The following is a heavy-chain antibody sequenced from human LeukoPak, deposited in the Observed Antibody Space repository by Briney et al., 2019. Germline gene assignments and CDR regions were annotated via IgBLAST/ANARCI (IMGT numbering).Heavy chain of an antibody. CDR2: IYYSGST. V-gene: IGHV4-39*01. Sequence: SETLSLTCTVSGGSISSSSYYWGWIRQPPGKGLEWIGRIYYSGSTYYNPSLKSRVTISVDTSKNQFSLKLSSVTAADTAVYYCARLTAMVRGPTVGWFDPWGQGTLVTVSS. CDR3: ARLTAMVRGPTVGWFDP. CDR1: GGSISSSSYY. J-gene: IGHJ5*02. D-gene: IGHD3-10*01.